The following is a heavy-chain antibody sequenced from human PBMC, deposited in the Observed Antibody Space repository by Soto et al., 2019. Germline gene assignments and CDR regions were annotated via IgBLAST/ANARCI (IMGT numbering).Heavy chain of an antibody. CDR3: ARSSRITIFGVVIIPPEYFQH. Sequence: QVQLVQSGAEVKKPGASVKVSCKASGYTFTGYYMHWVRQAPGQGLEWMGWINPNSGGTNYAQKFQGWVTMTRDTSISTAYMELSRLRSDDTAVYYCARSSRITIFGVVIIPPEYFQHWGQGTLVTVSS. D-gene: IGHD3-3*01. CDR2: INPNSGGT. CDR1: GYTFTGYY. J-gene: IGHJ1*01. V-gene: IGHV1-2*04.